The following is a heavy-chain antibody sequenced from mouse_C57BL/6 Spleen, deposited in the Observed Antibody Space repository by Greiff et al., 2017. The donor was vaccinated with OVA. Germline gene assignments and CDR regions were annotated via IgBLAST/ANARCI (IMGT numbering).Heavy chain of an antibody. CDR2: IYPRSGNT. CDR1: GYTFTSYG. J-gene: IGHJ3*01. Sequence: VQLQQSGAELARPGASVKLSCKASGYTFTSYGISWVKQRPGQGLEWIGEIYPRSGNTYYNEKFKGKATLTADKSSSTAYMELRSLTSEDSAVDFCARKGLTGTAFAYWGQGTLVTVSA. V-gene: IGHV1-81*01. CDR3: ARKGLTGTAFAY. D-gene: IGHD4-1*01.